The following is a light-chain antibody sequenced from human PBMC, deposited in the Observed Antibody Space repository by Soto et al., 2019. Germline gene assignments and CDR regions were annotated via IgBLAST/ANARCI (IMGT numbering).Light chain of an antibody. Sequence: DIHMTQSPSSLSASGVDIVTVIFLASQSISSYLNWYQQRPGKAPKLLIYAASSLQSGVPSRFSGSGSGTDFTLTISSLQPEDFATYYCQQSYSTPWTFGQGTKVDIK. CDR1: QSISSY. CDR2: AAS. J-gene: IGKJ1*01. CDR3: QQSYSTPWT. V-gene: IGKV1-39*01.